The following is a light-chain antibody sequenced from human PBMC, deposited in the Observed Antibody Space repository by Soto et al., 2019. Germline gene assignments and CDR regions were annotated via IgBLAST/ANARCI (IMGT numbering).Light chain of an antibody. J-gene: IGKJ1*01. V-gene: IGKV3-20*01. CDR2: GAS. Sequence: EIVLTQSPDTLSSSPGERGTLSCRASQLVTSNSLAWYQQKSGQAPRLLIYGASTRATGIPARFRGGGSGADFTLTISSLEHEDVAVYVCQQDSSSPPTFGQGTKV. CDR1: QLVTSNS. CDR3: QQDSSSPPT.